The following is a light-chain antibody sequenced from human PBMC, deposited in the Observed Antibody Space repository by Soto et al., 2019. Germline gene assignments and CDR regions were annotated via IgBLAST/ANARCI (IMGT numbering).Light chain of an antibody. CDR1: SGHSSYP. CDR3: QTWGTGTVV. CDR2: LNSDGSH. V-gene: IGLV4-69*01. J-gene: IGLJ2*01. Sequence: QLVLTQSPSASASLGASVKLTCTLSSGHSSYPIAWHQQQPEKGPRYLMKLNSDGSHTKGDGIPDRFSGSSSGAERYLTISSLQSEDEAYYYWQTWGTGTVVFGGGTKVTVL.